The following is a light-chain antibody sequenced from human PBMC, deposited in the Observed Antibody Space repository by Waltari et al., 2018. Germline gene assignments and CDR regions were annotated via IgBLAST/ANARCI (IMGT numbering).Light chain of an antibody. J-gene: IGLJ3*02. CDR2: RSN. V-gene: IGLV1-47*01. CDR3: AAWDDSLSAWV. CDR1: NSNIGSNY. Sequence: QSVLTQPPSASGTPGQRVTISSSGSNSNIGSNYVYWYQQLPGTAPKLLIYRSNRRLSGVPYLFSASKSGTSASLAISGLRSEDEADYYCAAWDDSLSAWVFGGGTKLTVL.